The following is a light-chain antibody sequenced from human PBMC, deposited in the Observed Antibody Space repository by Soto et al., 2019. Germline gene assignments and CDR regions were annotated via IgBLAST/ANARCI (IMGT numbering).Light chain of an antibody. Sequence: DIQMTQSPSTLAASVGDTVTMTCRSSSKWLAWYHKKPGKAPKLLRYDVSNLERGVPPRFSGSTSGAESTLTITGLQPDDLGTYSCQHNTDFTFGQGT. CDR1: SSSKW. CDR2: DVS. CDR3: QHNTDFT. J-gene: IGKJ2*01. V-gene: IGKV1-5*01.